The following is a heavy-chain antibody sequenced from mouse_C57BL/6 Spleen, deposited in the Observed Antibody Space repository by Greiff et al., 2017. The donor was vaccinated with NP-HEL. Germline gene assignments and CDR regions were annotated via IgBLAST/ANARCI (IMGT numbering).Heavy chain of an antibody. CDR3: ARVPYYYGSAWFAY. D-gene: IGHD1-1*01. CDR2: ISSGSSTI. Sequence: EVQLQQSGGGLVKPGGSLKLSCAASGFTFSDYGMHWVRQAPEKGLEWVAYISSGSSTIYYADTVKGRFTISRDNAKNTLFLQMTSLRSEDTAMYYCARVPYYYGSAWFAYWGQGTLVTVSA. CDR1: GFTFSDYG. J-gene: IGHJ3*01. V-gene: IGHV5-17*01.